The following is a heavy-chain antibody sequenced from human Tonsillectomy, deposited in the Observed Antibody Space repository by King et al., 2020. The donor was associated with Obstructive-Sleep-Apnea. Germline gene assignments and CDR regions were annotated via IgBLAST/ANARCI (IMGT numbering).Heavy chain of an antibody. Sequence: VQLVQSGAEVKKPGESLGISCKGSGYSFTSYWISWVRQMPGKGLEWMGRIDPSDSYTNYSPPFQAHVTIAVDKSISTAYLQWRSVKASDTAMYYCAGIAVAGTGWGQGTLVTVSS. J-gene: IGHJ4*02. CDR3: AGIAVAGTG. CDR1: GYSFTSYW. D-gene: IGHD6-19*01. CDR2: IDPSDSYT. V-gene: IGHV5-10-1*01.